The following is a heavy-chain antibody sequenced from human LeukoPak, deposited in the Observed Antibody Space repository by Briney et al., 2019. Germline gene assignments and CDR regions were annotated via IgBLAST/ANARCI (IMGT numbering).Heavy chain of an antibody. V-gene: IGHV4-4*07. J-gene: IGHJ4*02. Sequence: PSETLSLTCTVSGDSISVYYWSWIRPPAGKGRVWIGRIYISGSTNYNPSLKSRVTMSVDTSKNQFSLKLSTVTAADTAVYYCARYHSAAAGTFDYWGQGTLVTVSS. CDR3: ARYHSAAAGTFDY. CDR2: IYISGST. CDR1: GDSISVYY. D-gene: IGHD6-13*01.